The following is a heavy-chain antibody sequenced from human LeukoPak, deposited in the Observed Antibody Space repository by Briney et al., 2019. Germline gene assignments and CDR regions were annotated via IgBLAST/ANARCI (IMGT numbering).Heavy chain of an antibody. CDR2: IYPGDSDT. V-gene: IGHV5-51*01. D-gene: IGHD3-10*01. CDR1: GYSFTSYW. Sequence: GESLKISCKGSGYSFTSYWIGWVRQMPGKGLEWMGIIYPGDSDTRYSPSFQGQVTISADKSISTAYLQWSSLRASDTAMYYCARWSWRGRITMVRGVMEEYNWFDPWGQGTLVTVSS. CDR3: ARWSWRGRITMVRGVMEEYNWFDP. J-gene: IGHJ5*02.